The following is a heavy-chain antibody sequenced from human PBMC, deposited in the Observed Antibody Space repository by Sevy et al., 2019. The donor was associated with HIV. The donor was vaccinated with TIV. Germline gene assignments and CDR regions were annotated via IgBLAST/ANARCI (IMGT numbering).Heavy chain of an antibody. CDR1: GYTFTSYG. D-gene: IGHD6-13*01. CDR2: ISAYNGNT. J-gene: IGHJ4*02. V-gene: IGHV1-18*01. Sequence: ASVKVSCKASGYTFTSYGISWVRQAPGQGLEWMGWISAYNGNTNYAQMLQGRVTMTTDTSTSTAYMELRSLRSDDTAVYYCARAIQPHPGIAAAGPLDYWGQGTLVTVSS. CDR3: ARAIQPHPGIAAAGPLDY.